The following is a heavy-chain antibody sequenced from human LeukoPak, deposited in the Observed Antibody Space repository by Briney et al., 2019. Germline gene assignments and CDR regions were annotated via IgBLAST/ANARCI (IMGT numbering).Heavy chain of an antibody. Sequence: GGSLRLSCAASGFTFSSYGMHWVRQAPGKGLEWVAFIRYDGSNKYYADSVKGQFTISRDNSKNTLYLQMNSLRAEDTAVYYCASEVIVVVVAATPHAFDIWGQGTMVTVSS. D-gene: IGHD2-15*01. CDR3: ASEVIVVVVAATPHAFDI. J-gene: IGHJ3*02. CDR1: GFTFSSYG. V-gene: IGHV3-30*02. CDR2: IRYDGSNK.